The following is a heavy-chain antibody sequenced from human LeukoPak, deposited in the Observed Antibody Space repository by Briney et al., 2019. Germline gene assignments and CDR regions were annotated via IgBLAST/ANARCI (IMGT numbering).Heavy chain of an antibody. CDR1: GDSISSYY. CDR2: IYYSGST. D-gene: IGHD6-13*01. J-gene: IGHJ5*02. V-gene: IGHV4-59*08. CDR3: ARGASTWYGWFDP. Sequence: PSKTLSLTCSISGDSISSYYWTWIRQPPGKGLEWIGYIYYSGSTSYNPSLKSRVTISVDTSKNQFSLKLSSVTAADTAVYFCARGASTWYGWFDPWGQGTVVTVSS.